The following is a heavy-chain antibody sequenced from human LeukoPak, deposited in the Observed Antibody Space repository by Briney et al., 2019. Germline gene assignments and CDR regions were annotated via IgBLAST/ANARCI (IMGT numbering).Heavy chain of an antibody. CDR1: GGSISSYY. D-gene: IGHD2-15*01. J-gene: IGHJ3*02. Sequence: SETLSLTCTVSGGSISSYYWSWIRQPPGKGLEWIGYIYYSGSTNYNPSLKSRVTISVDTSKNQFSLKLSSVTAADTAVYYCARGGVVVVVAANDDAFDIWGQGTMVTVSS. CDR3: ARGGVVVVVAANDDAFDI. V-gene: IGHV4-59*08. CDR2: IYYSGST.